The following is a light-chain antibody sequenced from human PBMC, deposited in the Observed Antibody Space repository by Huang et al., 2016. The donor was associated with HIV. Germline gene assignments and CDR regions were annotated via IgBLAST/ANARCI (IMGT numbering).Light chain of an antibody. Sequence: EIVLTQSPATLSLSPGERATLSCRASQSVSSYLAWYQQKPVQAPRLLIYDTSNRATGIPARFIGRGSGTDFTLTISSLEPEDFAVYYCQQRSSWYTFGQGTKLEIK. CDR2: DTS. V-gene: IGKV3-11*01. J-gene: IGKJ2*01. CDR1: QSVSSY. CDR3: QQRSSWYT.